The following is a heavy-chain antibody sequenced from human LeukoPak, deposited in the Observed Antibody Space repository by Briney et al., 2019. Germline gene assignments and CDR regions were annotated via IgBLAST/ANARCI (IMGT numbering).Heavy chain of an antibody. J-gene: IGHJ4*02. CDR3: AKRGVVIRVILVGFHREAYYFDS. CDR2: ISGSGGGT. V-gene: IGHV3-23*01. CDR1: GITLSNYG. D-gene: IGHD3-22*01. Sequence: GGSLRLSCAVSGITLSNYGMSWVRQAPGKGLEWVAGISGSGGGTNYADSVKGRFTISRDNPKNTLFLQMNNLRAEDTAVYFCAKRGVVIRVILVGFHREAYYFDSWGQGALVTVSS.